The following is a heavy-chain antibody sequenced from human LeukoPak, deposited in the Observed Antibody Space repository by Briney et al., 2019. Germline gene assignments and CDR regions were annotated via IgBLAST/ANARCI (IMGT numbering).Heavy chain of an antibody. V-gene: IGHV1-2*02. CDR1: GYTFTGYY. J-gene: IGHJ4*02. CDR2: INPNSGGT. D-gene: IGHD5-18*01. CDR3: ARDLATADPYYFDY. Sequence: ASVEVSCKASGYTFTGYYMHWVRQAPGQGLEWMGWINPNSGGTNYAQKFQGRVTMTRDTSISTAYMELSRLRSDDTAVYYCARDLATADPYYFDYWGQGTLVTVSS.